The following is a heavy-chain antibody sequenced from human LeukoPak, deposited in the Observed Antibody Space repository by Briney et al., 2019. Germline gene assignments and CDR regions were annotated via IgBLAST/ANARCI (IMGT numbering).Heavy chain of an antibody. CDR1: GFTFSSYA. D-gene: IGHD2-2*01. CDR2: ISGGGSSS. J-gene: IGHJ5*02. CDR3: ARDVVPAATSWFDP. V-gene: IGHV3-23*01. Sequence: GGSLRLSCAASGFTFSSYAMSWVRQAPGKGLEWVSAISGGGSSSKYADSVKGRFTISRDNAKNSLYLQMNSLRAEDTAVYYCARDVVPAATSWFDPWGQGTLVTVSS.